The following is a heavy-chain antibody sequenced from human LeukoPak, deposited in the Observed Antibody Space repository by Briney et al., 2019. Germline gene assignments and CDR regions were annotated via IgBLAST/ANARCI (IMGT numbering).Heavy chain of an antibody. J-gene: IGHJ5*02. CDR2: IYTSGST. V-gene: IGHV4-61*02. CDR3: ARDRRWFDP. Sequence: PSQTLSLTCTVSGGSISSGSKYWSWIRQPAGKRLEWIGRIYTSGSTYYNPSLKSRVTISVDTSKNQFSLKLSSVTAADTAVYYCARDRRWFDPWGQGTLVTVSS. CDR1: GGSISSGSKY.